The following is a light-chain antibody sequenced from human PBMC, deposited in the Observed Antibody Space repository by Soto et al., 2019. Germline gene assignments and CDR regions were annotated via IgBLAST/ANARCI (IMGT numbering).Light chain of an antibody. Sequence: DIQMTQSPSTPSSSVGDRDTITCRAIQSISTWLAWYQQKPGKAPKVLIYKASSLESGVPSRFSGSGSGTEFTLTISSLQPDDFATYYCQQYNSYSRTFGQGTKVDIK. V-gene: IGKV1-5*03. J-gene: IGKJ1*01. CDR3: QQYNSYSRT. CDR2: KAS. CDR1: QSISTW.